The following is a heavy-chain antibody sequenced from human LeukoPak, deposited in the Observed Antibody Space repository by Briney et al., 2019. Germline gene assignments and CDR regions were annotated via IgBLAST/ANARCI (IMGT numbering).Heavy chain of an antibody. CDR1: GFTFSGSA. CDR3: TPSLYDILTGSDY. J-gene: IGHJ4*02. D-gene: IGHD3-9*01. CDR2: IRSKANSYAT. V-gene: IGHV3-73*01. Sequence: GRSLRLSCAASGFTFSGSAMHWVSQASGKGLEWVGRIRSKANSYATAYAASVNGRFTISRDDSKNTAYLQMNSLKTEDTAVYYCTPSLYDILTGSDYWGQGTLVTVSS.